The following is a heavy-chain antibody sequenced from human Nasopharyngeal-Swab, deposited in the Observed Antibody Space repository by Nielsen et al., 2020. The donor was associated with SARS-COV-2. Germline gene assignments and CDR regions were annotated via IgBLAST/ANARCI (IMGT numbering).Heavy chain of an antibody. D-gene: IGHD2-15*01. CDR1: GFTFDDYA. CDR3: AKDMGYCSGSSCFFTSAFDI. CDR2: ISWNSVSI. J-gene: IGHJ3*02. Sequence: GGSLRLSCAASGFTFDDYAMHWVRQAPGKGLEWVSGISWNSVSIAYADSVSGRFTISRDDAKNSLYLQMNSLRPEDAALYYCAKDMGYCSGSSCFFTSAFDIWGQGTMGTVSS. V-gene: IGHV3-9*01.